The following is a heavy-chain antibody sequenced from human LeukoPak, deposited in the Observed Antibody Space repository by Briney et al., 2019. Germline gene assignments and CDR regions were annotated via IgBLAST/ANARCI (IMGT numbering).Heavy chain of an antibody. CDR2: INHSGST. J-gene: IGHJ6*03. Sequence: SETLSLTCAVYGGSFSGYYWSWIRQPPGKGLEWIGEINHSGSTNYNPSLKSRVTISVDTSKNQFSLKLSSVTAADTAVYYCARQRLGYCSGGSCRYYYYYYMDVWGKGTTVTVSS. CDR3: ARQRLGYCSGGSCRYYYYYYMDV. D-gene: IGHD2-15*01. CDR1: GGSFSGYY. V-gene: IGHV4-34*01.